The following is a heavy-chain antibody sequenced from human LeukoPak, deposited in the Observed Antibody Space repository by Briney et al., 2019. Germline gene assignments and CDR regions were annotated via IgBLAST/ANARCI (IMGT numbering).Heavy chain of an antibody. J-gene: IGHJ4*02. Sequence: PGGSLRLSCAASGFTFSTYWMSWVRQAPGKGLEWVAQIKEDGSQKYYVDSVQGRFTISRDNAKNSLFLQMDSLRVEDTAVYYCARDGGRNFDHWGQRALVTVSS. CDR2: IKEDGSQK. CDR1: GFTFSTYW. CDR3: ARDGGRNFDH. V-gene: IGHV3-7*01.